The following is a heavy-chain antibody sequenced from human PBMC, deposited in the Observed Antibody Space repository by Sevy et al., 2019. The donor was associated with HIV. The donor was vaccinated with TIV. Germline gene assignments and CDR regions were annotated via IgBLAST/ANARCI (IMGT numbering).Heavy chain of an antibody. V-gene: IGHV4-30-4*01. D-gene: IGHD3-10*01. Sequence: SETLSLTCTVSGGSISSGDYYWSWIRQPPGKGLEWIGYIYYSGSTYYNPSLKSRVTISVDTSKNQFSLKLSSVTAADTAVYYCARGQGTMVRGDAFDIWGQGTMVTVSS. J-gene: IGHJ3*02. CDR1: GGSISSGDYY. CDR2: IYYSGST. CDR3: ARGQGTMVRGDAFDI.